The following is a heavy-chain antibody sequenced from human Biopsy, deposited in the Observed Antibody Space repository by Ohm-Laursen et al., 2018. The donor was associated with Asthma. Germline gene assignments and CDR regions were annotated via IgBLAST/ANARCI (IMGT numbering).Heavy chain of an antibody. V-gene: IGHV4-34*01. CDR2: IIHSGNT. Sequence: SETLSLTCAVYGGSFSGHYWTWIRPPPGKGLEWIGEIIHSGNTNYNRSLKSRVTMSVDTPKNQFSLKLTSVTVADTAVYYCARGGYCSGGDCYLRRPSYPVSYFDLWGRGTLVTVSS. J-gene: IGHJ2*01. CDR3: ARGGYCSGGDCYLRRPSYPVSYFDL. CDR1: GGSFSGHY. D-gene: IGHD2-15*01.